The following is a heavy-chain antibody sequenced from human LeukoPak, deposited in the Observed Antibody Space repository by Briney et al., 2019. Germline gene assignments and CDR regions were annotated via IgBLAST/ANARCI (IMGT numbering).Heavy chain of an antibody. J-gene: IGHJ4*02. V-gene: IGHV1-2*02. CDR2: INPNSGGT. CDR1: GYTFTGYD. Sequence: ASVKVSCKASGYTFTGYDMHRVRQAPGQGLEWMGWINPNSGGTNYAQKFQGRVTMTRDTSISTAYMELSRLRSDDTAVYYCARVRGGFYSSGWEVGFDYWGQGTLVTVSS. D-gene: IGHD6-19*01. CDR3: ARVRGGFYSSGWEVGFDY.